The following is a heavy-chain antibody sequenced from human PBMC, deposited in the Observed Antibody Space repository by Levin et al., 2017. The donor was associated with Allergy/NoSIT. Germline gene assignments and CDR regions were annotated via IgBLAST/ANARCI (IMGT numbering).Heavy chain of an antibody. V-gene: IGHV3-49*04. Sequence: QPGGSLRLSCTGSGFTFGDYAMSWVRQAPGKGLEWVGFIRNKAHGGTTEYAASVKGRLTISSDDSKSIAYLQMNSLKTEDTAVYFCARGGPPNYDYNWGSYRDGYFDYWGQGTLVTVSS. CDR2: IRNKAHGGTT. J-gene: IGHJ4*02. CDR3: ARGGPPNYDYNWGSYRDGYFDY. D-gene: IGHD3-16*02. CDR1: GFTFGDYA.